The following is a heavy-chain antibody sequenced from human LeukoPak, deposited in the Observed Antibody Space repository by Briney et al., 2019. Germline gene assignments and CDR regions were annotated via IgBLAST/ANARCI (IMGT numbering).Heavy chain of an antibody. Sequence: GGSLRLSCAASGFSFSTYRMSWVRQAPGKGLEWVANIKQDGSETYYMDSVKGRFTISRDDAKNSLYLQMHSLRADDMAVYYCAKVAVTTLWAYFDSWGQGTLVTVSS. CDR3: AKVAVTTLWAYFDS. J-gene: IGHJ4*02. V-gene: IGHV3-7*01. D-gene: IGHD2-21*02. CDR1: GFSFSTYR. CDR2: IKQDGSET.